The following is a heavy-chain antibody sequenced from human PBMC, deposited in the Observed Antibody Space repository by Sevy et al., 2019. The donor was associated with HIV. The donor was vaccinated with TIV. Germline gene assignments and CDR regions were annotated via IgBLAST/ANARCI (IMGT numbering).Heavy chain of an antibody. Sequence: GGSLRLSCAASGFTFSSYSMNWVRQAPGKGLEWASSISDSSNYIYYADSVKGRFTISRDNAKNSLYLQMNSLRAEDTAVYYCARRYCSLTSCYMHDAFDIWGQGTMVTVSS. D-gene: IGHD2-2*02. CDR1: GFTFSSYS. V-gene: IGHV3-21*01. CDR2: ISDSSNYI. CDR3: ARRYCSLTSCYMHDAFDI. J-gene: IGHJ3*02.